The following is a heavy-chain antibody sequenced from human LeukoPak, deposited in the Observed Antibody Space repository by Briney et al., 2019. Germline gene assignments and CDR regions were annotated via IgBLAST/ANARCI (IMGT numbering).Heavy chain of an antibody. J-gene: IGHJ4*02. Sequence: PGGSLRLSCAASGFTFRSYAMSRVRQAPGKGLEWVSGISNDGDNTYCADSVQGRFTISRDNSKNTVYLQMNSLRAEDTAIYYCAKGLFFLPLFHYWGQGTLVTVSS. D-gene: IGHD2/OR15-2a*01. CDR3: AKGLFFLPLFHY. CDR2: ISNDGDNT. V-gene: IGHV3-23*01. CDR1: GFTFRSYA.